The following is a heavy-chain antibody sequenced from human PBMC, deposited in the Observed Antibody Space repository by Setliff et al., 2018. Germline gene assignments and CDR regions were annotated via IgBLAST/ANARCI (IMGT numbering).Heavy chain of an antibody. D-gene: IGHD3-3*01. CDR2: INDSGNT. Sequence: SETLSLTCAVYGASFSGSYCSWIRQSPAKGLEWIGEINDSGNTNYSPSLKSRLTISIDASTNQFSLKLYSVTAADTAVYYCRYWSGYYNNDYWGQGTLVTVSS. CDR1: GASFSGSY. CDR3: RYWSGYYNNDY. J-gene: IGHJ4*02. V-gene: IGHV4-34*01.